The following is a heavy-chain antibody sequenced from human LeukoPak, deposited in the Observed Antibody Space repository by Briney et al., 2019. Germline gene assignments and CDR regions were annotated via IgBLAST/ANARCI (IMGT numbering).Heavy chain of an antibody. D-gene: IGHD4-23*01. CDR3: AREGYGGNSVVLD. V-gene: IGHV4-30-2*01. Sequence: SETLSLTCTVSGDSISIGGYYWAWIRQPPGKGPEWIGYIYYSGSTYYNPSLKSRATILIDRSKNQFSLRVSSVTAADTAVYYCAREGYGGNSVVLDWGQGTLVTVSS. CDR1: GDSISIGGYY. CDR2: IYYSGST. J-gene: IGHJ4*02.